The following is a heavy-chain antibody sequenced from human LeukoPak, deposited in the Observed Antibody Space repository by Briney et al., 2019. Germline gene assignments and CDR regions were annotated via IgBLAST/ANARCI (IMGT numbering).Heavy chain of an antibody. CDR1: GFTFSSYA. D-gene: IGHD1-26*01. CDR2: ISYDGSNK. Sequence: GGSLRLSCAASGFTFSSYAMHWVRQAPGKGLEWVAVISYDGSNKYYADSVKGRFTISRDNSKNTLYLQMNSLRAEDTAVYYCAREDGSSYYFDYWGQGTLVTVSS. V-gene: IGHV3-30-3*01. CDR3: AREDGSSYYFDY. J-gene: IGHJ4*02.